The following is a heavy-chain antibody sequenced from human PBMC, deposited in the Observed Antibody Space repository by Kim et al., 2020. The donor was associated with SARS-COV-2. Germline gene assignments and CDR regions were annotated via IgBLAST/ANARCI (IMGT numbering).Heavy chain of an antibody. J-gene: IGHJ5*02. V-gene: IGHV6-1*01. CDR3: AREYLGQQLVPFDP. Sequence: AVSVNSRITINPDTAKNQSSLQLNSVTPEDTAVYYCAREYLGQQLVPFDPWGQGTLVTVSS. D-gene: IGHD6-13*01.